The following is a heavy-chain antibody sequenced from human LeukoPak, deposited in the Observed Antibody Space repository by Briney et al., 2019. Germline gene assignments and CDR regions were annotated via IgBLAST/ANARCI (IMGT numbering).Heavy chain of an antibody. J-gene: IGHJ4*03. V-gene: IGHV4-34*01. CDR3: ARGATISETGYFDF. Sequence: SETLSPTCAVYGGSFTRYYWSWIRQSPGKGLEWIAEIDHRGDTNYNPSVKSRVTISVDTSKNQFSLKVRSLSAADTAVYYCARGATISETGYFDFWGQGTLVTVSS. CDR1: GGSFTRYY. D-gene: IGHD5-24*01. CDR2: IDHRGDT.